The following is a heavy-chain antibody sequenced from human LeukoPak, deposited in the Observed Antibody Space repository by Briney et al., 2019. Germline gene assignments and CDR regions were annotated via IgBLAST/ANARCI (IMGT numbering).Heavy chain of an antibody. CDR3: ESRGSYYYDSSGLPTYYFDS. D-gene: IGHD3-22*01. Sequence: SETLSLTCTASGVTISSSIYYWGRIRRPPGKGLMRMGRGYYSGSTYYNPYLKSRVNISVDTSKTYISQKLSSVTAADTAVYYCESRGSYYYDSSGLPTYYFDSWGQGTLVTVSS. CDR1: GVTISSSIYY. J-gene: IGHJ4*02. V-gene: IGHV4-39*02. CDR2: GYYSGST.